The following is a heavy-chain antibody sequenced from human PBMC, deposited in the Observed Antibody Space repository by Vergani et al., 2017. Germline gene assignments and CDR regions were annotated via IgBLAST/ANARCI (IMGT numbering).Heavy chain of an antibody. D-gene: IGHD1-26*01. Sequence: EVQLVESGGGLVKPGGSLRLSCAASGFTFSNACMSWVRQAPGKGLEWVGRIKSKTYGGTTDFAAPVKGRFTISRDDSKNTRYLQMNSLKTEYTAVYYCHEVGATFDFDYWGQGTLVTVSS. CDR3: HEVGATFDFDY. CDR1: GFTFSNAC. J-gene: IGHJ4*02. CDR2: IKSKTYGGTT. V-gene: IGHV3-15*01.